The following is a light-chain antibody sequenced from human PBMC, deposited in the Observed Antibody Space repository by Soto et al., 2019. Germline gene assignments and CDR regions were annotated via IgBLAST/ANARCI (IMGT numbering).Light chain of an antibody. CDR3: AAWDDSLSGVV. J-gene: IGLJ3*02. CDR2: RND. V-gene: IGLV1-47*01. Sequence: QSVLTHAPSASGSPGQRVTISCSGRTSNLGSNFVYWYQQVPGAAPKLLISRNDQRPSGVPDRFSGSKSGTSASLAISGLRSEDEADYHCAAWDDSLSGVVFGGGTKLTVL. CDR1: TSNLGSNF.